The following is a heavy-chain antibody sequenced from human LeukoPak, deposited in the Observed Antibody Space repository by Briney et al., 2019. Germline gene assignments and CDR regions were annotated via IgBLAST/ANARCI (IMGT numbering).Heavy chain of an antibody. CDR1: GFTFSSYA. Sequence: GSLRLSCAASGFTFSSYAMSWVRQAPGKGLEWIGEINHSGSTNYNPSLKSRVTISVDTSKNQFSLKLSSVTAADTAVYYCARGGGNYAVSSLRGVWHYWGQGTLVTVSS. CDR2: INHSGST. D-gene: IGHD4-23*01. J-gene: IGHJ4*01. CDR3: ARGGGNYAVSSLRGVWHY. V-gene: IGHV4-34*01.